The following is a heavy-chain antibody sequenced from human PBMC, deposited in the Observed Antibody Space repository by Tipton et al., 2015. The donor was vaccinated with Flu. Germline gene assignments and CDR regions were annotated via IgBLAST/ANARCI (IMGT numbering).Heavy chain of an antibody. Sequence: GLVKPSETLSLTCAVYGGSFSGYYWSWIRQPPGKGLEWIGEINHSGSTNYNPSLKSRVTISVDTSRNQFSLKLSSVTAADTAVYYCARDGLYCSGGSCYIDYWGQGTLVTVSS. CDR1: GGSFSGYY. CDR2: INHSGST. V-gene: IGHV4-34*01. J-gene: IGHJ4*02. D-gene: IGHD2-15*01. CDR3: ARDGLYCSGGSCYIDY.